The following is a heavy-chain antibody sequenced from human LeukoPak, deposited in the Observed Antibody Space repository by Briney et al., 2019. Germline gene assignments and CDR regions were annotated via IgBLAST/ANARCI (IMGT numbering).Heavy chain of an antibody. CDR3: AKAHLVGAYYFDY. CDR2: IGGSGGST. J-gene: IGHJ4*02. CDR1: GFTFSSYA. V-gene: IGHV3-23*01. Sequence: AGGSLRLSCAASGFTFSSYAMSWVRQAPGKGLEWVSAIGGSGGSTYYADSVKGRFTISRDNSKNTLYLQMNSLRAEDTAVYYCAKAHLVGAYYFDYWGQGTLVTVSS. D-gene: IGHD1-26*01.